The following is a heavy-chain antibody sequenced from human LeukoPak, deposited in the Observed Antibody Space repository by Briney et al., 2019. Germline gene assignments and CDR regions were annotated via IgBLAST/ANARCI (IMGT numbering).Heavy chain of an antibody. D-gene: IGHD6-13*01. CDR2: IYYSGST. CDR3: ARVRAYSSSWYVDI. J-gene: IGHJ3*02. CDR1: GGSISSYY. V-gene: IGHV4-59*01. Sequence: SETLSLTCTVSGGSISSYYWSWIRQPPGKGLEWIGYIYYSGSTNYNPSLKSRVTISVDTSKNQFSLKLSSVTAADTAVYYCARVRAYSSSWYVDIWGQGTMVTVSS.